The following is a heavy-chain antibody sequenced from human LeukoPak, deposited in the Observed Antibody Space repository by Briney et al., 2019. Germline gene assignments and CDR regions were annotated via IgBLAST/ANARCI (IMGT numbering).Heavy chain of an antibody. V-gene: IGHV3-64*01. CDR1: GFTFSSYA. J-gene: IGHJ4*02. D-gene: IGHD2-2*01. CDR3: ARGGGDCSSTSCYLEY. CDR2: INSNGGST. Sequence: PGGSLRLSCAASGFTFSSYAMHWVRQAPGKGLEYVSAINSNGGSTYYAISVKGRFTISIDNSKNTLYLQMGSLRAEDMAVYYCARGGGDCSSTSCYLEYWGQGTLVTVSS.